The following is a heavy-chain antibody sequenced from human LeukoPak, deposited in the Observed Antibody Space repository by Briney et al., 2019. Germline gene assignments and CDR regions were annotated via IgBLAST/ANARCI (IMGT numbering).Heavy chain of an antibody. V-gene: IGHV3-23*01. CDR3: ARDGYSSSFYFDY. D-gene: IGHD6-6*01. Sequence: GGSLRLSCAASGFTFSSYAMSWVRQAPGKGLEWVSAISGSGGSTYYADSVKGRFTISRDNSKNTLYLQMNSLRAEDTAVYYCARDGYSSSFYFDYRGQGTLVTVSS. CDR2: ISGSGGST. CDR1: GFTFSSYA. J-gene: IGHJ4*02.